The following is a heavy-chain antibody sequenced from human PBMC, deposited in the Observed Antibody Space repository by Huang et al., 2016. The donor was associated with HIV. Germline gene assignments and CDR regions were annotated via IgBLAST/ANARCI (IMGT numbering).Heavy chain of an antibody. CDR2: INPKRGGT. Sequence: QVQLVQSGAEVKNPGASVRVSCKASGYTFTDSNIHWGRQAPGQGLEGMGWINPKRGGTIYAQRFQGRVTMTRDTTISTVHMDLRRIQSDDTAVYFCARDWSFGSSTSPADWGQGTLVTVSS. CDR1: GYTFTDSN. J-gene: IGHJ4*02. CDR3: ARDWSFGSSTSPAD. D-gene: IGHD6-6*01. V-gene: IGHV1-2*02.